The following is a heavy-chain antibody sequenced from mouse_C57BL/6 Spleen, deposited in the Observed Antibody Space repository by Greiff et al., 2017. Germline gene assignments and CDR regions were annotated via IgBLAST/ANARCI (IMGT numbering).Heavy chain of an antibody. CDR2: ISYDGSN. D-gene: IGHD2-3*01. J-gene: IGHJ2*01. V-gene: IGHV3-6*01. Sequence: EVQLKESGPGLVKPSQSLSLTCSVTGYSITSGYYWNWIRQFPGNKLEWMGYISYDGSNNYNPSLKNRISITRDTSKNQFFLKLNSVTTEDTATYYCAREGYDGYLDYWGQGTTLTVSS. CDR1: GYSITSGYY. CDR3: AREGYDGYLDY.